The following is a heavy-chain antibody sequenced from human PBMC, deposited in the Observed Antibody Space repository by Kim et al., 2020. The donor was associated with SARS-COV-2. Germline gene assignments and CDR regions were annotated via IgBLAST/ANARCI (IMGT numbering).Heavy chain of an antibody. V-gene: IGHV3-23*01. CDR3: AKDVKAIAVRPVEDP. J-gene: IGHJ5*02. D-gene: IGHD6-6*01. Sequence: ADSVKGRCTISRDNSKNTLFLQMNNLRAEDTAVYYCAKDVKAIAVRPVEDPWGQGTLVTVSS.